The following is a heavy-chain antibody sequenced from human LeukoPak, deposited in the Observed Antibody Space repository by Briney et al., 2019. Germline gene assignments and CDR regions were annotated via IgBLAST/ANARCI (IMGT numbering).Heavy chain of an antibody. V-gene: IGHV3-23*01. CDR1: GSTFSSYA. J-gene: IGHJ4*02. CDR2: ISGSGGST. D-gene: IGHD5-18*01. CDR3: AKDLIGQLWSTIRLEPYYFDY. Sequence: GGSLRLSCAASGSTFSSYAMSWVRQAPGKGLEWVSAISGSGGSTYYADSVKGRFTISRDNSKNTLYLQMNSLRAEDTAVYYCAKDLIGQLWSTIRLEPYYFDYWGQGTLVTVSS.